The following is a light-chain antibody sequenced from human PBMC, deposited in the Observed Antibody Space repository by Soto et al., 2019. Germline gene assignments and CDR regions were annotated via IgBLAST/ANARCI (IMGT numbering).Light chain of an antibody. CDR3: QQYRSSWT. J-gene: IGKJ5*01. CDR1: QSISSW. CDR2: DAS. V-gene: IGKV1-5*01. Sequence: DIQLTQSPSTLSASVGYRVTITCRVSQSISSWLAWYQQKPGKAPKLLIYDASSLESGVPSRFSGSGSGTEFTLTISSLQPDDFATYYCQQYRSSWTFGRGTRLEI.